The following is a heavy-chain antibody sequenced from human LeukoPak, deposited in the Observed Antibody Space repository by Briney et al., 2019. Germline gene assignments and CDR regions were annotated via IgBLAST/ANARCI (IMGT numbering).Heavy chain of an antibody. CDR2: IYYSGST. V-gene: IGHV4-39*07. CDR3: ARARITIFGVWFDP. Sequence: SETLSLTCTVSGGSISSSSYYWGWIRQPRGKGLEWTGSIYYSGSTYYTPYLKSRVTISVDTSKNQFSLKLSSVTAADTAVYYCARARITIFGVWFDPWGQGTLVTVSS. CDR1: GGSISSSSYY. J-gene: IGHJ5*02. D-gene: IGHD3-3*01.